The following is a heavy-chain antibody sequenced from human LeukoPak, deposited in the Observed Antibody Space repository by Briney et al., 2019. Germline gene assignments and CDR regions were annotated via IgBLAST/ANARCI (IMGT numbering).Heavy chain of an antibody. CDR2: IIPSLDIP. J-gene: IGHJ4*02. V-gene: IGHV1-69*04. CDR3: ARSVGGATTPRFDY. Sequence: GASVKVSCKASGDTFSRSAISWVRQAPGQGLEWMGRIIPSLDIPNYPQKFQGRVTITADKSTSTAYMEVRSLGSEDTAVYYCARSVGGATTPRFDYWGQGTLVTVSS. CDR1: GDTFSRSA. D-gene: IGHD1-26*01.